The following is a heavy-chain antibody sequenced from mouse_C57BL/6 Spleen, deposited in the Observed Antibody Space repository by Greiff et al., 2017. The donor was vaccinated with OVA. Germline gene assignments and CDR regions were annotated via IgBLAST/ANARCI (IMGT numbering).Heavy chain of an antibody. CDR2: ISNGGGST. CDR1: GFTFSDYY. V-gene: IGHV5-12*01. J-gene: IGHJ3*01. CDR3: ARQDYGNYVPFAY. D-gene: IGHD2-1*01. Sequence: EVKLVESGGGLVQPGGSLKLSCAASGFTFSDYYMYWVRQTPEKRLEWVAYISNGGGSTYYPDTVKGRFTISRDNAKKTLYLQMSRLKSEDTAMYYCARQDYGNYVPFAYWGQGTLVTVSA.